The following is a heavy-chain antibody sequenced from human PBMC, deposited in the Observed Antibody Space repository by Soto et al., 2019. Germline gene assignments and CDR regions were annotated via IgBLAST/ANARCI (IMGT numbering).Heavy chain of an antibody. D-gene: IGHD5-12*01. V-gene: IGHV1-69*13. J-gene: IGHJ6*02. CDR2: IIPIFGTA. CDR1: GGTFSSYA. CDR3: AREGVAPYYYYGMDV. Sequence: SVKVSCKASGGTFSSYAISWVRQAPGQGLEWMGGIIPIFGTANYAQKFQGRVTITADESTSTVHMEVRSLRSDDTAVYYCAREGVAPYYYYGMDVWGQGTPVTVSS.